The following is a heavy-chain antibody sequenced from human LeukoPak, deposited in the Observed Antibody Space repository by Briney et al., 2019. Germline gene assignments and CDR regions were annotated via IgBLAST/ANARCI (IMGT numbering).Heavy chain of an antibody. CDR2: IYYSGST. V-gene: IGHV4-39*07. CDR3: TSGGAGYYYYMDV. Sequence: SETLSLTCTVSGGSISSSSYYWGWIRQPPGKGLEWIGSIYYSGSTHYNPSLKRRVTISVDASKNQFSLKLSSVTAADTAMYYCTSGGAGYYYYMDVWGKGTTVTVSS. D-gene: IGHD3-10*01. CDR1: GGSISSSSYY. J-gene: IGHJ6*03.